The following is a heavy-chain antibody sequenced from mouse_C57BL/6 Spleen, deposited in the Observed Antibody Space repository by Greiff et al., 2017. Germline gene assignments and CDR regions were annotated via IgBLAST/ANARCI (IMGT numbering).Heavy chain of an antibody. D-gene: IGHD2-4*01. Sequence: EVKLMESGGGLVKPGGSLKLSCAASGFTFSDYGMHWVRQAPEKGLEWVAYISSGSSTIYYVDTVKGRFTISRDNAKNTLFLQMTSLRSEDTAMYYCANDYDDWYFDVWGTGTTVTVSS. CDR1: GFTFSDYG. CDR2: ISSGSSTI. V-gene: IGHV5-17*01. CDR3: ANDYDDWYFDV. J-gene: IGHJ1*03.